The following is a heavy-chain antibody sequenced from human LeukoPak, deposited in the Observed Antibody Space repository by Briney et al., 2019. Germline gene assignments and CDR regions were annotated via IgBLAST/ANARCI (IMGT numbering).Heavy chain of an antibody. CDR3: VKENGRYPEPYYFDY. Sequence: GGSLRLSCSASGFTFSRYALHWVRQAPGKGLEYVSGIISNGGSTNYADSVKGRFTISRDNSKNTLYLQMSSLRPEDTAVYYCVKENGRYPEPYYFDYWGQGTLVTVSS. V-gene: IGHV3-64D*06. J-gene: IGHJ4*02. D-gene: IGHD3-9*01. CDR1: GFTFSRYA. CDR2: IISNGGST.